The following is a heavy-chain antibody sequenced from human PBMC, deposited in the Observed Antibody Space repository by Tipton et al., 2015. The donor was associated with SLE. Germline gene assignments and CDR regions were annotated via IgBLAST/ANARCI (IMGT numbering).Heavy chain of an antibody. V-gene: IGHV4-34*01. CDR3: AKKNQAGSSSWYDY. Sequence: TLSLTCAVYGGSFSGYYWNWIRQPPGKGLEWIGEINHSGSTNYNPSLKSRVTISVDTSKNQFSLKLSSVTAADTAVYYCAKKNQAGSSSWYDYWGQGTLVTVSS. J-gene: IGHJ4*02. CDR1: GGSFSGYY. CDR2: INHSGST. D-gene: IGHD6-13*01.